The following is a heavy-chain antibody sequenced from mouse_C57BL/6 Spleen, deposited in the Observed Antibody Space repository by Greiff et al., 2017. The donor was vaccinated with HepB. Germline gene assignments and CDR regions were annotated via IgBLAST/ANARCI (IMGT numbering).Heavy chain of an antibody. CDR1: GYTFTSYW. Sequence: VQLQQPGAELVRPGTSVKLSCKASGYTFTSYWMHWVKQRPGQGLEWIGVIDPSDSYTNYNQKFKGKATLTVDTSSSTAYMQLSSLTSEDSAVYYCARGEGTTVVGDYFDYWGQGTTLTVSS. D-gene: IGHD1-1*01. CDR2: IDPSDSYT. CDR3: ARGEGTTVVGDYFDY. V-gene: IGHV1-59*01. J-gene: IGHJ2*01.